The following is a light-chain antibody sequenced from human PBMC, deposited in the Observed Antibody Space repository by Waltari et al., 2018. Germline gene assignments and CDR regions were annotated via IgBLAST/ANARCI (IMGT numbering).Light chain of an antibody. V-gene: IGLV3-21*03. CDR2: DDS. J-gene: IGLJ3*02. CDR3: QVWDSSSEHRV. Sequence: SYVLTQPPSVSVAPGKTARITCGGNNIGSKSVHWYQQKPGQAPVLVVYDDSDRPSVCPERFAGSNSGNTATLTSSRVEAGDEADYYCQVWDSSSEHRVFGGGTKLTVL. CDR1: NIGSKS.